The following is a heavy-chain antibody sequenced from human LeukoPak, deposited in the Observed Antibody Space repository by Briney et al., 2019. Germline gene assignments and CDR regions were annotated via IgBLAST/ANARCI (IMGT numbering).Heavy chain of an antibody. D-gene: IGHD3-3*01. CDR2: INHSGST. Sequence: PSETLSLTCAVYGGSFSGYYWSWIRQPPGKGLEWIGEINHSGSTNYNPSLKSRVTISVDTSKNQFSLKLSSVTAADTAVYYCARVRTHYDFWSGYYDYYFDYWGQGTLVTVSS. J-gene: IGHJ4*02. CDR3: ARVRTHYDFWSGYYDYYFDY. CDR1: GGSFSGYY. V-gene: IGHV4-34*01.